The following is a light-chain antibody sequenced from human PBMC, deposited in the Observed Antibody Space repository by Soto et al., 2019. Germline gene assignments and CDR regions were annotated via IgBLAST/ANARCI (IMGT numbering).Light chain of an antibody. CDR1: QSVSSY. J-gene: IGKJ4*01. V-gene: IGKV3-11*01. CDR2: DAS. Sequence: EIVLTQSPATLSLSPGERATLSCRANQSVSSYLAWYQQKPGQAPRLLIYDASNRATGIPARFSGSGSGTDFTLTISSLEPEDFAVYYCQQRSNLPLLTLVGGTKVEIK. CDR3: QQRSNLPLLT.